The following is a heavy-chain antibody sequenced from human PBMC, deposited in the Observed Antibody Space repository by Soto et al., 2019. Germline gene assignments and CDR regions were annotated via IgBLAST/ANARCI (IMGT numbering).Heavy chain of an antibody. Sequence: SETLSLTCTVSGGFISSGGYYWSWIRQHPGKGLEWIGYIDYRGSSYYNPSLKSRVTISVDTSKNQFSLKLSSVTAADTAVYYCARHAYYYESSGYYYPFDYWGQGTLVTVSS. CDR1: GGFISSGGYY. CDR2: IDYRGSS. D-gene: IGHD3-22*01. CDR3: ARHAYYYESSGYYYPFDY. J-gene: IGHJ4*02. V-gene: IGHV4-31*03.